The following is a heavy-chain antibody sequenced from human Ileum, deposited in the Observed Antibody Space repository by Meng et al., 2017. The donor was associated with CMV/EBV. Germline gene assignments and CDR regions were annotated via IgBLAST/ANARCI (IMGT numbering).Heavy chain of an antibody. Sequence: VQRVQSGAAMKKPGASVKGSCKPSGYTFTDFYIQWVRQAPGQGLEWMGWINPKSGATIYAQKFQGRVSMTRDTSINTVYMELNSLRSDDTAVYFCARDLWSGISDFFDYWGQGTLVTVSS. CDR3: ARDLWSGISDFFDY. CDR2: INPKSGAT. J-gene: IGHJ4*02. V-gene: IGHV1-2*02. CDR1: GYTFTDFY. D-gene: IGHD3-3*01.